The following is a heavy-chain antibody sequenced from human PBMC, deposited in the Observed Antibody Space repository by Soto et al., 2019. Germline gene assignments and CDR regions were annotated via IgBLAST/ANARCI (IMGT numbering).Heavy chain of an antibody. V-gene: IGHV5-51*01. CDR3: ARRTAMVLGCEY. J-gene: IGHJ4*02. CDR2: IYPGDSDT. Sequence: PVVPREISYQGSEYGFTSDCIGWLRQMPGKGLEWMGIIYPGDSDTRYSPSFQGQVTISADKSISTAYLQWSSLKASDTAMYYCARRTAMVLGCEYWGQGTLVT. CDR1: EYGFTSDC. D-gene: IGHD5-18*01.